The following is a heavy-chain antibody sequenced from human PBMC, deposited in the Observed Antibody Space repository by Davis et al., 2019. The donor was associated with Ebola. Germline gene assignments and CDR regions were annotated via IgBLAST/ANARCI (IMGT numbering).Heavy chain of an antibody. J-gene: IGHJ3*02. CDR3: ARDLRPDAFDI. Sequence: GGSLRLSCAASGFTFSSYAMHWVRQAPGKGLEWVAVISYDGSNKYYADSVKGRFTISRDNSKNTLYLQMNSLRAEDTAVYYCARDLRPDAFDIWGQGTMVTVSS. V-gene: IGHV3-30-3*01. D-gene: IGHD5/OR15-5a*01. CDR1: GFTFSSYA. CDR2: ISYDGSNK.